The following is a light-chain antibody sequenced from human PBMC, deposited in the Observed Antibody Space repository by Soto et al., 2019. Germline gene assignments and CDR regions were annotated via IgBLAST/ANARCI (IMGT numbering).Light chain of an antibody. J-gene: IGKJ2*01. CDR3: QHYGGSPPRYT. V-gene: IGKV3-20*01. CDR1: QSVGSSS. CDR2: AAS. Sequence: EIVLTQSPDTLSLSPGERATLSCRASQSVGSSSLAWYQQKPGQAPRLLLYAASSRATDIPDRFSGSGSGTDFTLNISSLEPEDFALYYCQHYGGSPPRYTFGQGTKLEIK.